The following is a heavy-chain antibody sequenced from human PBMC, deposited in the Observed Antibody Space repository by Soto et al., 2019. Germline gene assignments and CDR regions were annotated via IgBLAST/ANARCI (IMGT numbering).Heavy chain of an antibody. Sequence: QLQLQESGPGLVKPSETLSLTCTVSGGSISSSSYYWGWIRQPPGKGLEWIGSIYYSGSTYYHPSLKRRVTISVDTSKNQFSLKLSSVTAADTAVYYCARQSLAVAGYYYYYYGMDVWGQGTTVTVSS. D-gene: IGHD6-19*01. CDR2: IYYSGST. V-gene: IGHV4-39*01. CDR3: ARQSLAVAGYYYYYYGMDV. CDR1: GGSISSSSYY. J-gene: IGHJ6*02.